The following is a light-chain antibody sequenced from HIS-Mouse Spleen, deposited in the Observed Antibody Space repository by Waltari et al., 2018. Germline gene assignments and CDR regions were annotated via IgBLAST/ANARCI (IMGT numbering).Light chain of an antibody. J-gene: IGLJ2*01. CDR2: RNN. CDR3: AAWDDSLSGPRV. V-gene: IGLV1-47*01. Sequence: QSVLTQPPSASGTPGQRVTISCSGRSSHLGRTYVSLYQQPPGTAPKLLIYRNNQRPSGVPDRFSGSKSGTSASLAISGLRSEDEADYYCAAWDDSLSGPRVFGGGTKLTVL. CDR1: SSHLGRTY.